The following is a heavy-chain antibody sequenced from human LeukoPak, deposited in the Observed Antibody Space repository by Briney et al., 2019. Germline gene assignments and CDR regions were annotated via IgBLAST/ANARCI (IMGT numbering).Heavy chain of an antibody. CDR1: GGSVSSGNW. V-gene: IGHV4-4*02. Sequence: SETLSLTCTVSGGSVSSGNWWTWIRQTPGKGLEWIGEIFHTGHTNYNPSLKSRVTISVDKSSNHFSLNLNSVTAADTAVYYCARDGGLTIVRGVVDLWGQGTLVTVSS. D-gene: IGHD3-10*01. CDR3: ARDGGLTIVRGVVDL. CDR2: IFHTGHT. J-gene: IGHJ5*02.